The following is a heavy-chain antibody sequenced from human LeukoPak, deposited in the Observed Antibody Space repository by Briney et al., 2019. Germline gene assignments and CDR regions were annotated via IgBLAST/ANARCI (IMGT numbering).Heavy chain of an antibody. CDR1: DGSITNYY. D-gene: IGHD3-3*01. CDR3: ARESIWSGSDFDY. V-gene: IGHV4-59*12. Sequence: SETLSLTCTVSDGSITNYYWNWIRQPPGKGLEWIGYMSSSGSTNYNPSLRGRVVISVGTSKNQFSLKLSSVTAADTAVYYCARESIWSGSDFDYWGQGTLVTVSS. J-gene: IGHJ4*02. CDR2: MSSSGST.